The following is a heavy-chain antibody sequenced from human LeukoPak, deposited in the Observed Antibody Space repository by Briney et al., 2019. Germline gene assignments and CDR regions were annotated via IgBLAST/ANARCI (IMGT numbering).Heavy chain of an antibody. CDR2: ISGSGGST. J-gene: IGHJ6*04. Sequence: GGSLRLSCAASGFTFSSYSMSWVRQAPGKGLEWVSAISGSGGSTYYADSVKGRFTISRDNSKNTLYLQMNSLRAEDTAVYYCAKDKIYADYYYCSGPLGDVWGKGTTVTVSS. CDR3: AKDKIYADYYYCSGPLGDV. D-gene: IGHD3-22*01. V-gene: IGHV3-23*01. CDR1: GFTFSSYS.